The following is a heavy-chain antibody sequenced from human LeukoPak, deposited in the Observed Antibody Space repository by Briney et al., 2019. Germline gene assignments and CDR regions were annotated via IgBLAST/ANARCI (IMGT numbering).Heavy chain of an antibody. CDR2: ISTDGSRP. Sequence: QPWGSLRLSCAASGFTFSSHWMHWVRQAPGKGLVWVSGISTDGSRPRYADSVNGRFTISRDNAKNTLYLQMNSLRAEDTAVYFCVRDGQGSTPLDYWGQGTLVTVSS. CDR3: VRDGQGSTPLDY. CDR1: GFTFSSHW. D-gene: IGHD2-15*01. V-gene: IGHV3-74*01. J-gene: IGHJ4*02.